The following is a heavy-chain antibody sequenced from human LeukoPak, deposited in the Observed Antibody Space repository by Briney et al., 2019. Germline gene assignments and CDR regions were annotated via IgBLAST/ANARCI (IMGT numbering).Heavy chain of an antibody. Sequence: SETLSLTCTVSGGSISSYYWSWIRQPPGKGLEWIGYIYYSGSTNYNPSLKSRVTISVDTSKNQFSLKLSSVTAADTAVYYCAKEAAAGTGGYWYYHMDVWGKGTTVTVSS. CDR3: AKEAAAGTGGYWYYHMDV. CDR1: GGSISSYY. CDR2: IYYSGST. D-gene: IGHD6-13*01. J-gene: IGHJ6*03. V-gene: IGHV4-59*12.